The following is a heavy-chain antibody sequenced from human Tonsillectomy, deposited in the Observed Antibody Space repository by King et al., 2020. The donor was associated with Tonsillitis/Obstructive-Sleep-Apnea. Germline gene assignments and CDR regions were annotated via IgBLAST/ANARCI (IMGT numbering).Heavy chain of an antibody. V-gene: IGHV3-20*01. CDR1: GFTFDDYG. D-gene: IGHD2-15*01. Sequence: VQLVESGGGVVRPGGSLRLSCAASGFTFDDYGMSWFRQAPGKGLEMVSGINWNGDYTRYADSVKGRFTISRDNAKNALYLQMNSLRAEDTAVYHCARDRGHYMDVWGKGTTVTVSS. CDR3: ARDRGHYMDV. J-gene: IGHJ6*03. CDR2: INWNGDYT.